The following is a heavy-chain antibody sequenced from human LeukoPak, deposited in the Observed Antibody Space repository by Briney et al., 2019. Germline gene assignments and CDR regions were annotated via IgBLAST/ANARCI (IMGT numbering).Heavy chain of an antibody. D-gene: IGHD3-10*01. Sequence: PGGSLRLSCVASGFTFSSYGMSWVRQAPGKGLEWVSGNSGSGGSTYYADSVKGRFTISRDNSKNTLYLQMNSLRAEDTAVYHCAKVRGYYYGSGSYYPPFDYWGQGTLVTVPS. CDR3: AKVRGYYYGSGSYYPPFDY. V-gene: IGHV3-23*01. J-gene: IGHJ4*02. CDR2: NSGSGGST. CDR1: GFTFSSYG.